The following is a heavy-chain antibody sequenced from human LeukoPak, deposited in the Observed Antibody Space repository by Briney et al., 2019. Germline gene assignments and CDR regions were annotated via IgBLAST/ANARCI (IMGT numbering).Heavy chain of an antibody. CDR2: IYDSGST. V-gene: IGHV4-59*01. Sequence: SETLSLTCAVSGGSISGYYWSWIRQPPGKGLEWVGYIYDSGSTNYNPSLKSRVTISVDTSKNQFSLKLNSVTAADTAVYYCARVGGTNFYYYGLDVWGQGTTVTVSS. D-gene: IGHD3-3*01. CDR3: ARVGGTNFYYYGLDV. J-gene: IGHJ6*02. CDR1: GGSISGYY.